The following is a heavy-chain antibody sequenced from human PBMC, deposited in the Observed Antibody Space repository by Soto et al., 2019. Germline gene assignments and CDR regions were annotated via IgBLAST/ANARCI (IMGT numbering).Heavy chain of an antibody. V-gene: IGHV3-23*01. CDR2: ISGSGGST. J-gene: IGHJ4*02. CDR3: AKDSLSSGWYINY. D-gene: IGHD6-19*01. Sequence: SGGSLRLSCAASGFTFSSYAMSWVRQAPGKGLEWVSAISGSGGSTYYADSVKGRFTISRDNSKNTLYLQMNSLRAEDTAVYYCAKDSLSSGWYINYWGQGTLVTVSS. CDR1: GFTFSSYA.